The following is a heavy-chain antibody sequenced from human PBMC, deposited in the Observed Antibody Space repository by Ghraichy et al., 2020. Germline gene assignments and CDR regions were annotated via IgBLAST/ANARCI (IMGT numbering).Heavy chain of an antibody. V-gene: IGHV4-61*01. CDR1: GGSVSSGSYY. J-gene: IGHJ5*02. Sequence: SETLSLTCTVSGGSVSSGSYYWSWIRQPPGKGLEWIGYIYYSGSTNYNPSLKSRVTISVDTSKNQFSLKLSSVTAADTAVYYCARDRGTMIARWFDPWGQGTLVTVSS. D-gene: IGHD3-22*01. CDR3: ARDRGTMIARWFDP. CDR2: IYYSGST.